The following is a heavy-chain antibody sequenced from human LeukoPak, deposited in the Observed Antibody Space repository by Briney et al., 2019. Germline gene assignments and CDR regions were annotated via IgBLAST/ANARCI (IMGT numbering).Heavy chain of an antibody. CDR1: GGTFSSYA. CDR2: IIPIFGTA. Sequence: SVKVSCKASGGTFSSYAISWVRQAPGQGLEWMGRIIPIFGTANYAQKFQGRVTITTDESTSTAYMELSSLRSEDTAVYYCARDLTYYYDSSGYCLDYWGQGTLVTVSS. V-gene: IGHV1-69*05. D-gene: IGHD3-22*01. J-gene: IGHJ4*02. CDR3: ARDLTYYYDSSGYCLDY.